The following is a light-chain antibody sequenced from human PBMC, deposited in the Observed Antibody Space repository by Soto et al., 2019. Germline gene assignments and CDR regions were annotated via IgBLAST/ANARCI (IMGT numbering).Light chain of an antibody. CDR2: AAS. V-gene: IGKV1-12*01. CDR3: QQANSFPFT. CDR1: QAISRS. J-gene: IGKJ3*01. Sequence: DIQMTQSPSSVSASVGDRVTITCRASQAISRSLAWYQQKPGEAPKLLIYAASILQSGVPPRFSGSGSGTDFSLTITRLQPEDFVSYYCQQANSFPFTFGPGTKV.